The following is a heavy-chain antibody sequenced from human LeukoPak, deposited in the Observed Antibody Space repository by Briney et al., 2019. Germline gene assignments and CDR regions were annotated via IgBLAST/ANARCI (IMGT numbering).Heavy chain of an antibody. D-gene: IGHD4-23*01. CDR3: ARDHLSTVVTLDY. CDR1: GGSISSSSYY. Sequence: KASETLSLTCTVSGGSISSSSYYWGWIRQPPGKGLEWIGSIYYSGSTYYNPSLKSRVTISADTSKNQFSLKLSSVTAADTAVYYCARDHLSTVVTLDYWGQGTLVTVSS. CDR2: IYYSGST. J-gene: IGHJ4*02. V-gene: IGHV4-39*02.